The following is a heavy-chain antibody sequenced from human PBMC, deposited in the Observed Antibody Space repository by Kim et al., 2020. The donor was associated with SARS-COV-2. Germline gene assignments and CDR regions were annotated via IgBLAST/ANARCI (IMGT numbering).Heavy chain of an antibody. CDR3: ARKEWELIYGMDV. CDR2: ISSSSSYI. D-gene: IGHD1-26*01. Sequence: GGSLRLSCAASGFTFSSYSMNWVRQAPGKGLEWVSSISSSSSYIYYADSVKGRFTISRDNAKNSLYLQMNSLRAEDTAVYYCARKEWELIYGMDVWGQGTTVTVSS. J-gene: IGHJ6*02. V-gene: IGHV3-21*01. CDR1: GFTFSSYS.